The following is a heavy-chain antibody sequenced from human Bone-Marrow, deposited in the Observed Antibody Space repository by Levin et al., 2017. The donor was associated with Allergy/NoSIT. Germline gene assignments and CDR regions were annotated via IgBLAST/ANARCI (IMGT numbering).Heavy chain of an antibody. CDR2: INPSMGDT. V-gene: IGHV1-2*02. D-gene: IGHD2-2*01. CDR1: RYTFSGYY. Sequence: ASVKVSCKSSRYTFSGYYIHWVRQAPGQGLEWMGWINPSMGDTKYAQKFQGRVTMTSDTSINTAYMDLTWLTFDDTAFYYCARAHSNTWLESWFDPWGQGTLVTVSS. CDR3: ARAHSNTWLESWFDP. J-gene: IGHJ5*02.